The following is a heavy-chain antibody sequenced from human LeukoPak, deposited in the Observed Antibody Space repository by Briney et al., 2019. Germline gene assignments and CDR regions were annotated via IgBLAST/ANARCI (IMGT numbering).Heavy chain of an antibody. D-gene: IGHD2-2*01. V-gene: IGHV3-21*01. CDR2: ISSSSSYI. J-gene: IGHJ4*02. CDR3: ARDKVPAAAHFDY. Sequence: PGGSLRLSCAASGFTFSSYSMTWVRQAPGKGLEWVSSISSSSSYIYYADSVKGRFTISRDNAKNSLYLQMNSLRAEDTAVYYCARDKVPAAAHFDYWGQGTLVTVSS. CDR1: GFTFSSYS.